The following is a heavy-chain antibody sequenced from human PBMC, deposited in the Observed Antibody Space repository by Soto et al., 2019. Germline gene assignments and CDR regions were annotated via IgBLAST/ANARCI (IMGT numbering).Heavy chain of an antibody. CDR2: ISVYNGNK. Sequence: ASVKVSCRASGYTFNNYGITWVRQAPGQGLEWLGWISVYNGNKNYAKKVQGRVSMTADTSTSTAHMELRSLQSDDTAVYFCARVAITLIRGLKVDFYSMDVWGQGTTVTVSS. V-gene: IGHV1-18*01. CDR1: GYTFNNYG. D-gene: IGHD3-10*01. J-gene: IGHJ6*02. CDR3: ARVAITLIRGLKVDFYSMDV.